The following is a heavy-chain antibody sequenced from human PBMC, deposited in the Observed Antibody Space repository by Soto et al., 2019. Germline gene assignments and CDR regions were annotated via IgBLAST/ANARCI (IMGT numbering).Heavy chain of an antibody. D-gene: IGHD3-10*01. Sequence: GASVKVSCKASGYTFTGYYMHWVRQAPGQGLEWMGWINPNSGGTNYAQKFQGWVTMTRDTSISTAYMELSRLRSDDTAVYYCAREYDMVRGALRYYYGMDVWGQGTTVTVS. CDR2: INPNSGGT. J-gene: IGHJ6*02. CDR3: AREYDMVRGALRYYYGMDV. V-gene: IGHV1-2*04. CDR1: GYTFTGYY.